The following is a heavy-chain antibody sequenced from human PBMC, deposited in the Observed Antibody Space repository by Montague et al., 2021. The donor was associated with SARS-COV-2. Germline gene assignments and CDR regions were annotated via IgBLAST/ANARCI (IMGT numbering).Heavy chain of an antibody. Sequence: SLRLSCAASGFTFSSYAMSWVRQAPGMGLEWVSVIYSGGSSTYYADSVKGRFTISRDNSKNTLYLQMNSLRAEDTAVYYCAKSRGIRYDSSGYYYPLDYWGQGTLVTVSS. V-gene: IGHV3-23*03. CDR2: IYSGGSST. CDR1: GFTFSSYA. D-gene: IGHD3-22*01. CDR3: AKSRGIRYDSSGYYYPLDY. J-gene: IGHJ4*02.